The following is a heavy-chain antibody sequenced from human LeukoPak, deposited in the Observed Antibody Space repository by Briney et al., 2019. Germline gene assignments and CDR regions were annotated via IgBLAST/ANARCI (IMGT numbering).Heavy chain of an antibody. D-gene: IGHD2-2*01. CDR1: RFTFSDYY. Sequence: GGPLRLSCAASRFTFSDYYMVWIRKAPGKGLEWISYISNSGNYANYADSVKGRFTISRDNAKNSLSLQMNSLRPDDTAVYYCARADRTSWFDYWGQGILVTVSS. V-gene: IGHV3-11*05. CDR3: ARADRTSWFDY. CDR2: ISNSGNYA. J-gene: IGHJ4*02.